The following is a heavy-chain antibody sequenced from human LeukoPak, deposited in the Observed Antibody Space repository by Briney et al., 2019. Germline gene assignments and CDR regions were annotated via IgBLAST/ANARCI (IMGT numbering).Heavy chain of an antibody. J-gene: IGHJ4*02. D-gene: IGHD5-12*01. V-gene: IGHV4-59*08. CDR1: GGSISTYY. Sequence: SETLSLTCTVSGGSISTYYWSWIRQPPGKGLEWIGYIHYSGATNYNPSLKSRVTISLDTSKNQFSLNLSSVTAADTAVYYCARMGGYSGYATHWGQGTLVTVSS. CDR2: IHYSGAT. CDR3: ARMGGYSGYATH.